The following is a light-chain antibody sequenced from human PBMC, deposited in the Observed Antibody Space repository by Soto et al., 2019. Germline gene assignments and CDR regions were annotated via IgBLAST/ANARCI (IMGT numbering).Light chain of an antibody. CDR3: QQYNNWPRT. V-gene: IGKV3-15*01. CDR2: GAS. J-gene: IGKJ2*01. Sequence: EIVMTQSPATLSVSPGERATLSCRASQSISSNLAWYQHKPGQAPRLLIYGASTRATAIQARFSGSGSGTEFTLTISSLQSEDFAIYYCQQYNNWPRTFGQGTKLEIK. CDR1: QSISSN.